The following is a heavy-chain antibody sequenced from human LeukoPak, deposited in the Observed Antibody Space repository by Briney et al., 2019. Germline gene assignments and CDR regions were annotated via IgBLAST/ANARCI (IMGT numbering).Heavy chain of an antibody. CDR1: GVTFSSYW. CDR3: ATTVAGIGYYFDY. V-gene: IGHV3-7*01. Sequence: GGSLRLSCAASGVTFSSYWMSWVRQAPGKGLEWVANIKQDGSEKYYVDSVKGRFTISRDNAKNSLYLQMNSLSAEDTAVYYCATTVAGIGYYFDYWGQGTLVTVSS. D-gene: IGHD6-19*01. CDR2: IKQDGSEK. J-gene: IGHJ4*02.